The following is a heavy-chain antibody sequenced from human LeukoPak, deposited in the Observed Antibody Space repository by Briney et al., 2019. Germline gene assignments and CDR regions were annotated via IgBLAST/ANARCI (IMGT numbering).Heavy chain of an antibody. D-gene: IGHD4-17*01. CDR2: IYHSGST. Sequence: GSLRLSCAASGFTFSSYAMSWVSQAPGKGLEWIGEIYHSGSTNYNPSLKSRVTISVDKSKNQFSLKLSSVTAADTAVYYCARGAHDYGDHGLIDYWGQGTLVTVSS. J-gene: IGHJ4*02. CDR1: GFTFSSYAM. CDR3: ARGAHDYGDHGLIDY. V-gene: IGHV4-4*02.